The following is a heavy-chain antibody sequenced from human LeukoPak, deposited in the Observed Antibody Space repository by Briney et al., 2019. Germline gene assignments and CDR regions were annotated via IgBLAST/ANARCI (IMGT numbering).Heavy chain of an antibody. D-gene: IGHD3-22*01. V-gene: IGHV3-23*01. J-gene: IGHJ4*02. CDR3: AKDGNYLDSSGFFIPFDH. CDR2: ISGNGQQR. CDR1: ASTFSRSA. Sequence: PGGSLRLSCSASASTFSRSAMTWVRQLPGKGLEWVSTISGNGQQRYYGDSVKGRFSVSRDNSKNTLYLRMDSLRADDSALYYCAKDGNYLDSSGFFIPFDHWGQGTLVTVSS.